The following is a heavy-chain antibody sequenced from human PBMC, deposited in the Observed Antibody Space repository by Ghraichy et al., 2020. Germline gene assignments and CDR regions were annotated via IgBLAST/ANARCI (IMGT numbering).Heavy chain of an antibody. CDR2: ISNIDGST. CDR1: GFTFRNYA. Sequence: GGSLRLSCAASGFTFRNYAMSWVRQAPGKGLEWVSGISNIDGSTYYADSVKGRFTISRDNSKNTLHLQMNSLRAEDTAVYYCAKDQGGYCSSTNCWGGWFDPWGQGTLVTVSS. V-gene: IGHV3-23*01. D-gene: IGHD2-2*01. CDR3: AKDQGGYCSSTNCWGGWFDP. J-gene: IGHJ5*02.